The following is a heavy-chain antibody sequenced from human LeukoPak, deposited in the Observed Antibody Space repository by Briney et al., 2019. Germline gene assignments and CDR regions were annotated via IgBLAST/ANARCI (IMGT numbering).Heavy chain of an antibody. CDR3: ASDLLIRYFDWSYYYYYGMDV. J-gene: IGHJ6*02. V-gene: IGHV1-46*01. CDR1: GYTYISYY. Sequence: GAAVKVSCKGTGYTYISYYMHSLGQALGQGRDGMGISNPIGWRKSYAQEFQGRVTMTRDTSTSTVYMQLRSLRSEDTGVYYCASDLLIRYFDWSYYYYYGMDVWGQGTTVTVSS. D-gene: IGHD3-9*01. CDR2: SNPIGWRK.